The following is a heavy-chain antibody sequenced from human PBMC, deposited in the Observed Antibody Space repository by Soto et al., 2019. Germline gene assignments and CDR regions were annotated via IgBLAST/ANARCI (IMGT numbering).Heavy chain of an antibody. CDR2: INIDGSDT. CDR3: GRTPEGYCSGGSCYLDY. V-gene: IGHV3-74*01. CDR1: GFTFSNYW. Sequence: GGSLRLSCAASGFTFSNYWMHWVRQTPGMGLVWVSHINIDGSDTTYADSVRGRFTISRDNAKNTLYLQMNSLRAEDTAVYYCGRTPEGYCSGGSCYLDYWGQGTLVTVSS. D-gene: IGHD2-15*01. J-gene: IGHJ4*02.